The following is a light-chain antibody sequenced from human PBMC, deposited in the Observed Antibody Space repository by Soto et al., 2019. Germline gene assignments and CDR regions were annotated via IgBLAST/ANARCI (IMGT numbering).Light chain of an antibody. CDR2: DAS. Sequence: DIQMTQSPSTLSASVGDRVTITCRASQSISSWLAWYQQKPGKAPKLLIYDASSLEIGVPSRCSGSGSGTEFTLSISSLQPDDFAPYYCHQYNSYSQTFGQGTKVEIK. V-gene: IGKV1-5*01. J-gene: IGKJ1*01. CDR3: HQYNSYSQT. CDR1: QSISSW.